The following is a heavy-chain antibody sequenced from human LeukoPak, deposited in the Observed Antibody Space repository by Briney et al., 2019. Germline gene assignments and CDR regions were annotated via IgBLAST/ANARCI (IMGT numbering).Heavy chain of an antibody. CDR1: GFTFSSYA. J-gene: IGHJ4*02. V-gene: IGHV3-23*01. D-gene: IGHD3/OR15-3a*01. CDR2: INSGGTT. CDR3: AKMDSDYYIDF. Sequence: GGSLRLSCAASGFTFSSYAMNWVRQAPGKGLEWISVINSGGTTYYADSVKGRFTISRDDSNNMLFLQMNSLRAEDTALYYCAKMDSDYYIDFWGQGTLVTVSS.